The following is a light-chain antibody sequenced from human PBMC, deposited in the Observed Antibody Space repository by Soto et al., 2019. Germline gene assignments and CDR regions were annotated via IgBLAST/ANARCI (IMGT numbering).Light chain of an antibody. CDR3: AAWDDSLNAYVV. J-gene: IGLJ2*01. CDR2: SNN. Sequence: QSVLTQPPSASGTPGQRVTISCSGSSSNIGSNTVNWYQQLPGTAPKLLIYSNNQRPSGVPDRSSGSKSGTSASLAISGLQSEDEADYYCAAWDDSLNAYVVFGGGTKVTVL. CDR1: SSNIGSNT. V-gene: IGLV1-44*01.